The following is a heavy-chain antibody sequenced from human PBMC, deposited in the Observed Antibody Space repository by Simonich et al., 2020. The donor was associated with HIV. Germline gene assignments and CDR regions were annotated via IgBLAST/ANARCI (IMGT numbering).Heavy chain of an antibody. CDR2: ISSSSRYI. Sequence: EVQLVESGGGLVKPGGSLRLSCAASGFTFSSYSMNWVRQAQGKGLEWVSSISSSSRYIYYADSVKGRFTISRDNAKNSLYLQMNSLRAEDTAVYYCARDGRKGSSTSCSDYWGQGTLVTVSS. J-gene: IGHJ4*02. D-gene: IGHD2-2*01. V-gene: IGHV3-21*01. CDR3: ARDGRKGSSTSCSDY. CDR1: GFTFSSYS.